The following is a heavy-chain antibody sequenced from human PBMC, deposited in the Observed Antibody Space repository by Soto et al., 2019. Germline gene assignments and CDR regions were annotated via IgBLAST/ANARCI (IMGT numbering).Heavy chain of an antibody. D-gene: IGHD6-13*01. CDR3: ARGVRSGYSSSRYQYYFDY. J-gene: IGHJ4*02. Sequence: QVQLQESGPGLVKPSQTLSLTCTVSGGSISSGGYYWSWIRQHPGKGLEWIGYIYYSGSTYYNPSLKSRVTISVDTSKNQFSLKLSSVTAADTAVYYCARGVRSGYSSSRYQYYFDYWGQGTLVTVSS. CDR2: IYYSGST. V-gene: IGHV4-31*03. CDR1: GGSISSGGYY.